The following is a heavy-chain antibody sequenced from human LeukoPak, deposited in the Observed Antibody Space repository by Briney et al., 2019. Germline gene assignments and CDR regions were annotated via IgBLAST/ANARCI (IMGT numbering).Heavy chain of an antibody. CDR3: ARGPRAAAGHNWFDP. J-gene: IGHJ5*02. CDR1: GYTFTSYD. V-gene: IGHV1-8*01. CDR2: LNPNSGNT. D-gene: IGHD6-13*01. Sequence: ASVKVSCKASGYTFTSYDINWVRQATGQGLEWMGWLNPNSGNTGYAQKFQGRVTMTRNTSISTAYMELSCLRSEDTAVYYCARGPRAAAGHNWFDPWGQGTLVTVSS.